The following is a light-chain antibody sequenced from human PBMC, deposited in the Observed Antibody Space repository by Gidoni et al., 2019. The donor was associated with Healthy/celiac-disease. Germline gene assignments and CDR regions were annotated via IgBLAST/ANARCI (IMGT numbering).Light chain of an antibody. V-gene: IGLV2-14*01. CDR1: SSDVGGYNY. CDR3: SSYTSSSSVV. CDR2: DVS. Sequence: QSALTQPASVSGSPGQSITISCTGTSSDVGGYNYVSWYHQHPGKAPKLMIYDVSNRPSGVSNRVSGSKSGNTASLTISGLQAEDEADYHCSSYTSSSSVVFGGGTKLTVL. J-gene: IGLJ2*01.